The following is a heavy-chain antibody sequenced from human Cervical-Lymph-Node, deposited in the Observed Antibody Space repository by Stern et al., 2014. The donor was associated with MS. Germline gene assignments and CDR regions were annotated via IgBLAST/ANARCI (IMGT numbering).Heavy chain of an antibody. CDR1: GYSFTSYW. J-gene: IGHJ4*02. D-gene: IGHD6-13*01. V-gene: IGHV5-51*01. Sequence: VQLVQSGAEVKKPGESLKISCKGSGYSFTSYWIGWVRQMPGKGLEWMMIVDPGNSNTRYSPSSQVQFTISTDKTISTAYLQWSSLKASDAALYYCLIAAARRGFDYWGQGTLVTVSS. CDR3: LIAAARRGFDY. CDR2: VDPGNSNT.